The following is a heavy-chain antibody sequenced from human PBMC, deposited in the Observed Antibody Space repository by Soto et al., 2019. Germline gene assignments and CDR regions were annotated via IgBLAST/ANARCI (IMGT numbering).Heavy chain of an antibody. V-gene: IGHV1-2*02. CDR1: GYTFTGYY. CDR3: ARDLSGDWSDNWFDP. J-gene: IGHJ5*02. D-gene: IGHD3-10*01. CDR2: INPNSGGT. Sequence: ASVKVSCKASGYTFTGYYMHWVRQAPGQGLEWMGWINPNSGGTNYAQKFQGRVTMTRDTSISTAYMELSRLRSDDTAVYYCARDLSGDWSDNWFDPWGQGTLVTVSS.